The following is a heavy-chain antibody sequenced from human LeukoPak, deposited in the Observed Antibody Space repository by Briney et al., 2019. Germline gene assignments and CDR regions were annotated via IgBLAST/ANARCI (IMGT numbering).Heavy chain of an antibody. J-gene: IGHJ4*02. CDR2: IFLSGST. Sequence: SETLSLTCTVSGSPISRYYWGWIPQPPGKGLEWIGYIFLSGSTKYNPSLQSRVTISIDTSKSQFSLRLNSVTAADTAVYYCARTEDYFDHWGRGTLVTVSS. CDR1: GSPISRYY. V-gene: IGHV4-59*01. CDR3: ARTEDYFDH.